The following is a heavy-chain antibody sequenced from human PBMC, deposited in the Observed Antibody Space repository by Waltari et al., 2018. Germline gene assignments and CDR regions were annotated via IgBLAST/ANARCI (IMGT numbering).Heavy chain of an antibody. CDR3: ARTLEKTYGGWYFDS. CDR1: GDFIERGSYY. V-gene: IGHV4-61*02. CDR2: ISASGRT. Sequence: QVQLQESGPGLVKPSQTLSLTCNVSGDFIERGSYYWSWVRQPAGRGLEWIGRISASGRTNYTPSLKSRVTLSVDTSKNQVSLRLTSVTAADSAVYFCARTLEKTYGGWYFDSWGQGTRVTVSS. D-gene: IGHD3-10*01. J-gene: IGHJ4*02.